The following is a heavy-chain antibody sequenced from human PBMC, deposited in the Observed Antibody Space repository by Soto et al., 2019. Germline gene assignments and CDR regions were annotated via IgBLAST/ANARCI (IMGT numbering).Heavy chain of an antibody. Sequence: QVQLVQSGAEVKKPGSSVKVSCKASGGTFSSYAISWVRQAPGQGLEWMGGIIPIFGTANYAQKFQGRVTITADESTSTAYMELSSLRSEGTAVYYCASEILGYCSGGSCYYYGMDVWGQGTTVTVSS. V-gene: IGHV1-69*01. CDR3: ASEILGYCSGGSCYYYGMDV. D-gene: IGHD2-15*01. CDR2: IIPIFGTA. CDR1: GGTFSSYA. J-gene: IGHJ6*02.